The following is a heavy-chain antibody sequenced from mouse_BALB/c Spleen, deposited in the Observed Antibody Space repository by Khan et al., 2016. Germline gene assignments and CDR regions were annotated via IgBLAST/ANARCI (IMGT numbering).Heavy chain of an antibody. CDR2: ISYSGST. CDR3: ARWLGRGYYYAMDY. V-gene: IGHV3-2*02. D-gene: IGHD4-1*01. J-gene: IGHJ4*01. Sequence: EVQLQESGPGLVKPSQSLSLTCTVTGYSITSDYAWNWIRQFPGNKLEWMGYISYSGSTSYNPSLKSRISITRDTSKNQFFLQLNSVTTEDTATYYSARWLGRGYYYAMDYWGQGTSVTVSS. CDR1: GYSITSDYA.